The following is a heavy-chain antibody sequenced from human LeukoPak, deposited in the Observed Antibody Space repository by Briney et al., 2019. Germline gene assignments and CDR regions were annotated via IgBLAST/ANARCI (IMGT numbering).Heavy chain of an antibody. CDR1: GFTFSSYN. V-gene: IGHV3-48*01. Sequence: PGGSLRLSCAASGFTFSSYNMNWVRQAPGKGLEWVSYISGRSDTIYYADSVKGRFIISRDNAKNSLYLQMNSLRAEDTAVYYCARVLKDIVVVPAAGDDYWGQGTLVTVSS. CDR2: ISGRSDTI. CDR3: ARVLKDIVVVPAAGDDY. D-gene: IGHD2-2*01. J-gene: IGHJ4*02.